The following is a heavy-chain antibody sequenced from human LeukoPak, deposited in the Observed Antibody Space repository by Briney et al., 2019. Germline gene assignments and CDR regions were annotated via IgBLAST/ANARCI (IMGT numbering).Heavy chain of an antibody. CDR1: GYTFTSYG. J-gene: IGHJ4*02. CDR2: ISTYNGNT. CDR3: ARDAAYCGGDCYFGNLDS. D-gene: IGHD2-21*02. V-gene: IGHV1-18*01. Sequence: ASVKVSCKASGYTFTSYGISWVRQAPAQGLEWMGWISTYNGNTNYAQKFQGRATMTTETSTSTAYMELRSLRSDDTAVYYCARDAAYCGGDCYFGNLDSWGQGTLVTVSS.